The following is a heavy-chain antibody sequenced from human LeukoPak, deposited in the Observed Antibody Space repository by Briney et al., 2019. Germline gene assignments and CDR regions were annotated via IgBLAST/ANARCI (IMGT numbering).Heavy chain of an antibody. Sequence: GGSLRLSCAASGFTFSSYGMHWVRQAPGKGLEWVAVISYDGSNKYYADSVKGRFTISRDNSKNTLYLQMNSLRAEDKAVYYXXXXSPYDSSGSLDYWGQGTLVTVSS. J-gene: IGHJ4*02. CDR1: GFTFSSYG. CDR2: ISYDGSNK. CDR3: XXXSPYDSSGSLDY. V-gene: IGHV3-30*03. D-gene: IGHD3-22*01.